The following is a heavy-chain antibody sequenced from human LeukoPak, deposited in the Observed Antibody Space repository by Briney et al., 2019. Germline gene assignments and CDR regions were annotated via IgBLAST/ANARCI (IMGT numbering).Heavy chain of an antibody. CDR2: IIPIFGST. Sequence: SVKVSCNASGDIFNSYSVSWVRQAPGQGLEWMGGIIPIFGSTNYAQKFQGRVTITTDQSTRTACMELNSLSSDGTAVYYCARVGRSRGSLPNSYYYMDVWGKGTTVTVSS. V-gene: IGHV1-69*05. D-gene: IGHD1-26*01. CDR3: ARVGRSRGSLPNSYYYMDV. J-gene: IGHJ6*03. CDR1: GDIFNSYS.